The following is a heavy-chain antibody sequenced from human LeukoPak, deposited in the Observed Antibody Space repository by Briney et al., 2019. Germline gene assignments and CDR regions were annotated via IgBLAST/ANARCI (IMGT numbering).Heavy chain of an antibody. D-gene: IGHD5-24*01. CDR3: ARSRDGAFDI. V-gene: IGHV3-69-1*01. CDR2: VGSDNNP. CDR1: GFTFSNAW. J-gene: IGHJ3*02. Sequence: GVSLRLSCAASGFTFSNAWMNWVRQAPGKGLEWVSSVGSDNNPHYSESVKGRFAISRDTAKNTVYLQMNSLRVEDTAMYYCARSRDGAFDIWGQGTMVTVSS.